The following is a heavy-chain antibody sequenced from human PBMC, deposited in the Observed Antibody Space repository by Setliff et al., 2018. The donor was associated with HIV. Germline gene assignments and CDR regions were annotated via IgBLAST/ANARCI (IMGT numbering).Heavy chain of an antibody. Sequence: ASVKVSCKAFGYTFTGYYMHWVRQAPGQGLEWMGWINPKSGATNYTQNFQGRVTMSRDTSISTAYMELSRLKSDDAAVYYCARKDGVGYCDSNSCYGIGPIDFWGQGSLVTVSS. V-gene: IGHV1-2*02. CDR2: INPKSGAT. CDR1: GYTFTGYY. D-gene: IGHD2-2*01. J-gene: IGHJ4*02. CDR3: ARKDGVGYCDSNSCYGIGPIDF.